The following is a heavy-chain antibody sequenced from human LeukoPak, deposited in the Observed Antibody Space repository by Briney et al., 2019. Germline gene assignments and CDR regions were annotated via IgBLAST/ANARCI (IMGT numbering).Heavy chain of an antibody. J-gene: IGHJ5*02. CDR3: ASGCSGGSCFRGSWFDP. CDR1: GYSISSGYY. CDR2: IYHTGST. V-gene: IGHV4-38-2*01. D-gene: IGHD2-15*01. Sequence: SETLSLTCAVSGYSISSGYYWGWFPQPPGEGLEXXGSIYHTGSTHYNPSLKNRVTISIDTSKNHFSLKLSSVTAADTAVYYCASGCSGGSCFRGSWFDPWGQGTLVTVSS.